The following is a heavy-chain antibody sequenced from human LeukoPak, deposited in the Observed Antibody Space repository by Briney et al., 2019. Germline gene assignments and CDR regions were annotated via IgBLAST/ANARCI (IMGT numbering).Heavy chain of an antibody. Sequence: GGSLRLSCAASGFTFSSFEMNWVRQAPGKGLEWVSSISSSSSYIYYADSVKGRFTISRDNAKNSLYLQMNSLRAEDTAVYYCARESVAGTYFDYWGQGTLVTVSS. J-gene: IGHJ4*02. CDR2: ISSSSSYI. V-gene: IGHV3-21*01. CDR1: GFTFSSFE. CDR3: ARESVAGTYFDY. D-gene: IGHD6-19*01.